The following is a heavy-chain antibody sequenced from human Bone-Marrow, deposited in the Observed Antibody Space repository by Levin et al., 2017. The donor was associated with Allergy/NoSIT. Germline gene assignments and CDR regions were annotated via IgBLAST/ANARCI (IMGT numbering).Heavy chain of an antibody. D-gene: IGHD2-15*01. CDR2: IDWDNDK. Sequence: SGPTLVKPTQTLTLTCTFSGFSLTTNGVSVSWIRRPPGKALEWLARIDWDNDKYYTAALRTRLTVSKDTSRNQVVLQMTNMHPVDTATYHCARAFTATTSTPPFDSWGQGALVTVSS. J-gene: IGHJ4*02. CDR1: GFSLTTNGVS. V-gene: IGHV2-70*11. CDR3: ARAFTATTSTPPFDS.